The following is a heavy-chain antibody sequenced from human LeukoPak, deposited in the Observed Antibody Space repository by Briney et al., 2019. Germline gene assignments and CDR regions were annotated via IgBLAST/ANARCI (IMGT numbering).Heavy chain of an antibody. Sequence: ASVKVSCTASGYTFTGYYMHWVRQAPGQGLEWMGWINPNSGGTNYAQKFQGRVTMTRDTSISTAYMELSRLRSDDTAVYYCARDVLAAAGTGESWGQGTLVTVSS. V-gene: IGHV1-2*02. D-gene: IGHD6-13*01. J-gene: IGHJ5*02. CDR2: INPNSGGT. CDR3: ARDVLAAAGTGES. CDR1: GYTFTGYY.